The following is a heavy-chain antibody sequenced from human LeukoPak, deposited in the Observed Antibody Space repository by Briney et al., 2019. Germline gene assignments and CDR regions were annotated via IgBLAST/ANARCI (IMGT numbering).Heavy chain of an antibody. D-gene: IGHD6-19*01. J-gene: IGHJ4*02. V-gene: IGHV3-66*01. CDR2: IYSGGDT. CDR1: EFTVSSTY. Sequence: EGPLRRSCAASEFTVSSTYMNWVRHAPGKGREWVSVIYSGGDTYYADSVKGRFTISRDNAKNTLYLQMNSLRTEDTAVYYCARRWAVAAGDYWGQGTLVTGSS. CDR3: ARRWAVAAGDY.